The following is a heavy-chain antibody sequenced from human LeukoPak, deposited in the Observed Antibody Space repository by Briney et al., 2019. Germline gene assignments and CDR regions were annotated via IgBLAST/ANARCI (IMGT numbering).Heavy chain of an antibody. CDR1: GFTVSSNY. J-gene: IGHJ4*02. Sequence: GGSLRLSCAASGFTVSSNYMSWVRQAPGKGLEWVSVIYSGGSTYYADSVKGRFTISRDNSKNTLYLQMNSLRAEDTAVYYCAREYSSSWKTLDYWGQGTLVTVSS. D-gene: IGHD6-13*01. CDR3: AREYSSSWKTLDY. CDR2: IYSGGST. V-gene: IGHV3-53*01.